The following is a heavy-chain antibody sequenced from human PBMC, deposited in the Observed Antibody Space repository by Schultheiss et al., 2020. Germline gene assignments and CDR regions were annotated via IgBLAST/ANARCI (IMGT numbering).Heavy chain of an antibody. CDR3: AKDDYGDYVGWFDP. Sequence: GESLKIACAASGFTFSSYAMSWVRQAPGKGLEWVSAISGSGGSTYYADSVKGRFTISRDNSKNTLYLQMNSLRAEDTAVYYCAKDDYGDYVGWFDPWGQGTLVT. D-gene: IGHD4-17*01. CDR2: ISGSGGST. V-gene: IGHV3-23*01. J-gene: IGHJ5*02. CDR1: GFTFSSYA.